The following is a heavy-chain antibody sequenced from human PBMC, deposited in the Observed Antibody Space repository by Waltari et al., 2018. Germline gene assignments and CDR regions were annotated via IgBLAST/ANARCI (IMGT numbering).Heavy chain of an antibody. Sequence: QVQLVQSGAEVKKPGASVKVSCKASGYTFTSYAMHWVRQAPGQRLEWMGWINAGNGNTKYSQKFQGRVTITRDTSASTAYMELSSLRSEDTAVYYCASDAPRGSGWYDLDYWGQGTLVTVSS. CDR3: ASDAPRGSGWYDLDY. CDR1: GYTFTSYA. CDR2: INAGNGNT. V-gene: IGHV1-3*01. J-gene: IGHJ4*02. D-gene: IGHD6-19*01.